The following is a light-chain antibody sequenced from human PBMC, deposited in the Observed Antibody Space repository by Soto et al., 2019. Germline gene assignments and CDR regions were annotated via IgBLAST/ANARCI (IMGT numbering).Light chain of an antibody. CDR3: ATWDSSLSAWL. CDR1: SSNIGNNY. Sequence: QSVLTQPPSVSAAPGQKVTISCSGGSSNIGNNYVSWYQQVAGTAPKFLIFDNNKRPSGIPDRFSGSKSGTSATLGIAGLQTGDAADYYCATWDSSLSAWLFGGGTQLTVL. V-gene: IGLV1-51*01. CDR2: DNN. J-gene: IGLJ3*02.